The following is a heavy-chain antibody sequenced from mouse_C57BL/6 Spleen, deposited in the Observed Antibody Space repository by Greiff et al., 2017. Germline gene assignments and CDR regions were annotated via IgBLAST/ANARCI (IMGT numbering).Heavy chain of an antibody. D-gene: IGHD1-1*01. CDR3: ARYDHSTTVRYFDV. CDR2: IRNKANGYTT. J-gene: IGHJ2*01. Sequence: EVKLVESGGGLVQPGGSLSLSCAASGFTFTDYYMSWVRQPPGKALEWLGFIRNKANGYTTEYSASVKGRFTISRDNSQSILYLQMNALRAEDSATYYWARYDHSTTVRYFDVWGKGTTLTVSS. CDR1: GFTFTDYY. V-gene: IGHV7-3*01.